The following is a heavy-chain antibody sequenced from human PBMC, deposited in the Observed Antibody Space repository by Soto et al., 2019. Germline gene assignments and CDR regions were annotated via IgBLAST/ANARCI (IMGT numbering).Heavy chain of an antibody. CDR1: GFTFSTYG. V-gene: IGHV3-33*01. CDR3: ARPLVAPVAGPYYYGMDV. D-gene: IGHD6-19*01. Sequence: PGGSLRLSCAASGFTFSTYGFNWVRQAPGKGLEWVAVMWYDGNTKYYADSVKGRFTISRDNSKNTLYLQMNSLTAEDTAVYYCARPLVAPVAGPYYYGMDVWGQGTTVTVSS. J-gene: IGHJ6*02. CDR2: MWYDGNTK.